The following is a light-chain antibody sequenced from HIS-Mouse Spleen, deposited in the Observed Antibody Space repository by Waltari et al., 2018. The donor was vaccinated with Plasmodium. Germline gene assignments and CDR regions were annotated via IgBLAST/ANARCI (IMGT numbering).Light chain of an antibody. CDR1: QSVSSN. V-gene: IGKV3-15*01. J-gene: IGKJ3*01. CDR2: GAS. CDR3: QQYNNWSFT. Sequence: EIVMTQSPATLSVSPGERATLSCRASQSVSSNLAWYQQKPGQAPRLLIYGASTRATGIPARFSGSGSGKEFTLTISSLQSEDFAVYYWQQYNNWSFTFGPGTKVDIK.